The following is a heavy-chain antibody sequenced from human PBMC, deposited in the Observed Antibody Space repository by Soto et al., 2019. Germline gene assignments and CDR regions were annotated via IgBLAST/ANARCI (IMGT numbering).Heavy chain of an antibody. CDR1: GFTISSYA. CDR3: AKAYSSSWYRY. J-gene: IGHJ4*02. D-gene: IGHD6-13*01. V-gene: IGHV3-23*01. Sequence: EVQLLESGGGLVQPGGSLRLSCAASGFTISSYAMSGVRQAPGKGLEWVSAISGSGGSTYYADSVKGRFTISRDNSKNTLYLQMNSLRAEDTAVYYCAKAYSSSWYRYWGQGTLVTVSS. CDR2: ISGSGGST.